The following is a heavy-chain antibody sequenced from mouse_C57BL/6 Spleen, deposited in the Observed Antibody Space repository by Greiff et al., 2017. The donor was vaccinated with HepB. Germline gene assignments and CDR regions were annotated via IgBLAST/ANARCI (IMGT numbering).Heavy chain of an antibody. Sequence: EVQLQESGPGLVKPSQSLSLTCSVTGYSITSGYYWNWIRQFPGNKLEWMGYISYDGSNNYNPFLKNRISITRDTSKNQFFLKLNSVTTEDTATYYCARSTTVVADWYFDVWGTGTTVTVSS. D-gene: IGHD1-1*01. CDR3: ARSTTVVADWYFDV. J-gene: IGHJ1*03. CDR1: GYSITSGYY. V-gene: IGHV3-6*01. CDR2: ISYDGSN.